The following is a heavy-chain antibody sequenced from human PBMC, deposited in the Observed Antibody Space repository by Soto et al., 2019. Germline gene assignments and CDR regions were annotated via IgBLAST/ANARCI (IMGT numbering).Heavy chain of an antibody. CDR3: ARASIEAVVVPAAIANMDV. D-gene: IGHD2-2*02. V-gene: IGHV3-64*01. CDR2: ISSNGGST. J-gene: IGHJ6*03. CDR1: GFTFSSYA. Sequence: GGSLRLSCAASGFTFSSYAMHWVRQAPGKGLEYVSAISSNGGSTYYANSVKGRFTISRDNSKNTLYLQMGSLRAEDMAVYYCARASIEAVVVPAAIANMDVWGKGTTVTVSS.